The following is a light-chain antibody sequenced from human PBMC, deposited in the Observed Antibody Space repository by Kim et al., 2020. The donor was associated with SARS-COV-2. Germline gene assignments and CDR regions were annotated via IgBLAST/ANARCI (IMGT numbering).Light chain of an antibody. CDR3: QQYDNLPLT. J-gene: IGKJ4*02. V-gene: IGKV1-33*01. Sequence: DIQMTQSPSSLSASVGDRVTITCQASQDISNYLNWYQQTPGKAPKLLIYDASNLETGVPSRFSGSGSGTDFTFTISSLQPEDIATYYCQQYDNLPLTCGGGTKVDIK. CDR2: DAS. CDR1: QDISNY.